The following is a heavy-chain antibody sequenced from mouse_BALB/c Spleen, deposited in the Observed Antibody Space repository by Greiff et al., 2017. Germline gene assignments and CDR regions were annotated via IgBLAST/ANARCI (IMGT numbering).Heavy chain of an antibody. CDR3: TRELPAWFAY. CDR1: GYTFTSYW. V-gene: IGHV1-5*01. J-gene: IGHJ3*01. CDR2: IYPGNSDT. Sequence: EVQLQQSGTVLARPGASVKMSCKASGYTFTSYWMHWVKQRPGQGLEWIGAIYPGNSDTSYNQKFKGKAKLTAVTSTSTAYMELSSLTDEDSAVYYCTRELPAWFAYWGQGTLVTVSA. D-gene: IGHD5-5*01.